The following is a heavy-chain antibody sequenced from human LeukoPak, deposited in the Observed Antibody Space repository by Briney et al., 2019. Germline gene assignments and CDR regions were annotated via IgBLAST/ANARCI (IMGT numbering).Heavy chain of an antibody. J-gene: IGHJ6*02. CDR1: GYTFTSYG. V-gene: IGHV1-18*01. Sequence: ASVKVSCKASGYTFTSYGISWVRQAPGQGLEWMGWISAYNGNTNYAQKVQGRVTMTTDTSASTAYMELRSLRSDDTAVYYCAREETHHVYYGMDVWGQGTMVTVSS. D-gene: IGHD1-14*01. CDR3: AREETHHVYYGMDV. CDR2: ISAYNGNT.